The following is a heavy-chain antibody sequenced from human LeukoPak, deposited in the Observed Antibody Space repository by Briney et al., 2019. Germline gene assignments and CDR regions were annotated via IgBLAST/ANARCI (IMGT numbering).Heavy chain of an antibody. J-gene: IGHJ4*02. D-gene: IGHD3-10*01. V-gene: IGHV3-30*04. Sequence: PGGSLGLSCAASGFTFRRYAMHWVRQAPGKGLEWVAVISYDGSNKYYADSVKGRFTISRDNSKNTLYLQMNSLRAEDTAVYYCARDYYYGSGSPMNYWGQGTLVTVSS. CDR2: ISYDGSNK. CDR1: GFTFRRYA. CDR3: ARDYYYGSGSPMNY.